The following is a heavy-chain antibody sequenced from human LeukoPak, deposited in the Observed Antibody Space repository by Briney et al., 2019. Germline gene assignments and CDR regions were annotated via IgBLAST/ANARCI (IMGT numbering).Heavy chain of an antibody. Sequence: SETLSLTCTVSGGSISSSSYYWGWIRQPPGKGLEWIGSIYYSGSTYYNPSLKSRVTISVDTSKNQFSLKLSSVTAADTAVYYCARLGGFYGSGRYYNPHFDYWGQGTLVTVSS. V-gene: IGHV4-39*01. CDR2: IYYSGST. CDR3: ARLGGFYGSGRYYNPHFDY. J-gene: IGHJ4*02. CDR1: GGSISSSSYY. D-gene: IGHD3-10*01.